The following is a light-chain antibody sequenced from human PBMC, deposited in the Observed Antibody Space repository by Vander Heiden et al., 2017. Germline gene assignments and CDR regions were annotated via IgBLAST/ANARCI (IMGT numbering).Light chain of an antibody. V-gene: IGKV1-33*01. CDR3: QQYANVPRT. Sequence: DIQMTQSPSSLSASVGDRVTFTCQASQDISNNLNWYQQKPGKAPELLIFDTSNLQTGVPSRFSGSGYGTDFTVTISGLQPEDIATYFRQQYANVPRTFDQGTRVELK. CDR2: DTS. CDR1: QDISNN. J-gene: IGKJ1*01.